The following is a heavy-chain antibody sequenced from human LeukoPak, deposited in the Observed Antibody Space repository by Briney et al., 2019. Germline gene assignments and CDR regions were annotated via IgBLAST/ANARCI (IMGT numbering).Heavy chain of an antibody. V-gene: IGHV3-30*04. CDR3: AQDRAWGAYAY. D-gene: IGHD2-21*01. J-gene: IGHJ4*02. Sequence: GGSLRLSCAASGFTFSSYAMHWVRQAPGKGLEWVALISYDGSNKYYADSVKGRFTIYRDNSKNTLYLQMNSLRAEDTAIYHCAQDRAWGAYAYWGQGALVTVSS. CDR2: ISYDGSNK. CDR1: GFTFSSYA.